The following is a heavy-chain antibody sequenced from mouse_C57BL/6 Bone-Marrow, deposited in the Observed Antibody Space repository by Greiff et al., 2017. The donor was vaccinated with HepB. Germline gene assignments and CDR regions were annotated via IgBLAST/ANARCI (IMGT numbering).Heavy chain of an antibody. J-gene: IGHJ3*01. CDR3: ARHSLNYGSSPFAY. V-gene: IGHV5-12*01. CDR2: ISNGGGST. CDR1: GFTFSDYY. D-gene: IGHD1-1*01. Sequence: EVKLKESGGGLVQPGGSLKLSCAASGFTFSDYYMYWVRQTPEKRLEWVAYISNGGGSTYYPDTVKGRFTISRDNAKNTLYLQMSRLKSEDTAMYYCARHSLNYGSSPFAYWGQGTLVTVSA.